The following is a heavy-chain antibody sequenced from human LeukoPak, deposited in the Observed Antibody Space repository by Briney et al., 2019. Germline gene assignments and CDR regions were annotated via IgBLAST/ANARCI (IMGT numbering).Heavy chain of an antibody. D-gene: IGHD3-3*01. Sequence: GGSLRLSCAASGLTFRNFWMCWVRQAPGKGLEWVSASSGDGGNTDYANSVKGRFTISRDNSKNTIYLQMNSLRADDTAVYYCAKQGRNDFVDSWGQGTLVTVSS. CDR2: SSGDGGNT. V-gene: IGHV3-23*01. J-gene: IGHJ4*02. CDR3: AKQGRNDFVDS. CDR1: GLTFRNFW.